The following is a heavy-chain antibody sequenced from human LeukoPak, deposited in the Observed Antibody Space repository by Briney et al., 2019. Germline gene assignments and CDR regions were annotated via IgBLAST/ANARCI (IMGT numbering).Heavy chain of an antibody. CDR1: GFTFSSYS. D-gene: IGHD6-6*01. Sequence: GGSLRLSRAASGFTFSSYSMNWVRQAPGKGLEWVSSISSSSSYIYYADSVKGRFTISRDNAKNSLYLQMNSLRAEDTAVYYCARDRSSSSGRNYFDYWGQGTLVTVSS. V-gene: IGHV3-21*01. CDR3: ARDRSSSSGRNYFDY. CDR2: ISSSSSYI. J-gene: IGHJ4*02.